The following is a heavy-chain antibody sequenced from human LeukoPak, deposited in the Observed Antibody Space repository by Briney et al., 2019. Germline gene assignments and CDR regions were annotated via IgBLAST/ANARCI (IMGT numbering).Heavy chain of an antibody. D-gene: IGHD4-17*01. J-gene: IGHJ3*02. CDR3: AREGTTVTHDDAFDI. CDR1: GGSISSYY. Sequence: SETLSLTCTVSGGSISSYYWSWIRQPPGKGVGWIGYIYYSGSTNYNPSLKSRVTISVDTSKNQFSLKLSSVTAADTAVYYCAREGTTVTHDDAFDIWGQGTVVTVSS. CDR2: IYYSGST. V-gene: IGHV4-59*01.